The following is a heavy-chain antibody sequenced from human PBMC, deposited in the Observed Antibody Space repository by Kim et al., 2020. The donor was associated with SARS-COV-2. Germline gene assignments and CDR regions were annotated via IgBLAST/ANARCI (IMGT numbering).Heavy chain of an antibody. J-gene: IGHJ4*02. CDR2: ISYDGSNK. V-gene: IGHV3-33*05. CDR3: ARDGRTYSSGFVGY. D-gene: IGHD6-19*01. CDR1: GFTFSSYG. Sequence: GGSLRLSCAASGFTFSSYGMHWVRQAPGKGLEWVAVISYDGSNKYYADSVKGRFTISRDNSKNTLYLQMNSLRAEDTAVYYCARDGRTYSSGFVGYWGQG.